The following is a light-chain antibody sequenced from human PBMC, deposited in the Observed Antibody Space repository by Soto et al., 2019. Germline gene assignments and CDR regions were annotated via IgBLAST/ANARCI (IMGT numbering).Light chain of an antibody. CDR2: GPS. Sequence: EIVLTQSPGTLSLSPGERATLSCRASQSVSSSYLAWYQQKPGQAPRLLIYGPSSRATGIPDRFSGSGSGTDFTLTISRLEPEDFAVYYCQQYGSSEFTFGPGTKVDIK. CDR3: QQYGSSEFT. CDR1: QSVSSSY. J-gene: IGKJ3*01. V-gene: IGKV3-20*01.